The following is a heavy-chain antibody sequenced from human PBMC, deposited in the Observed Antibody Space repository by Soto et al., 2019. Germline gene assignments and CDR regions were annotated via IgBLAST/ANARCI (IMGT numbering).Heavy chain of an antibody. CDR3: ARDRQQLRRYYYYYMDV. D-gene: IGHD6-13*01. CDR2: INHSGST. Sequence: SETLSLTCAVYGGSFSGYYWSWIRQPPGKGLEWIGEINHSGSTNYNPSLKSRVTISVDTSKNQFSLKLSSVTAADTAVYYCARDRQQLRRYYYYYMDVWGKGTTVTVSS. CDR1: GGSFSGYY. V-gene: IGHV4-34*01. J-gene: IGHJ6*03.